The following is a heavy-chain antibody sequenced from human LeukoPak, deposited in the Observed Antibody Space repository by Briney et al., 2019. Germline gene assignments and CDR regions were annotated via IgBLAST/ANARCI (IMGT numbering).Heavy chain of an antibody. D-gene: IGHD6-19*01. CDR2: ISSNGDRT. CDR1: GFTFTNYA. V-gene: IGHV3-64*01. CDR3: AKGKASGWYIVDY. Sequence: GGSLRLSCAASGFTFTNYAMHWVRQAPGKGLEYVSAISSNGDRTYYANSVKGRFTISRDNSKNTLYLQMNSLRAEDTAVYYCAKGKASGWYIVDYWGQGTLVTVSS. J-gene: IGHJ4*02.